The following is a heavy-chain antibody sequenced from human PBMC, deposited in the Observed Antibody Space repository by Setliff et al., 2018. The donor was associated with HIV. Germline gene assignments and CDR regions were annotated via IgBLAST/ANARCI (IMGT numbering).Heavy chain of an antibody. J-gene: IGHJ4*02. CDR3: VKMALAGTYLDY. CDR1: GFTFTAYN. V-gene: IGHV3-23*01. Sequence: PGGSLRLSCAASGFTFTAYNMAWVRQAPGKGLEWISAISPNDDITYYAASVQGRFTISRDNSKNTVYLQMSSLLAEDTALYYCVKMALAGTYLDYWGQGTLVTVSS. CDR2: ISPNDDIT. D-gene: IGHD6-19*01.